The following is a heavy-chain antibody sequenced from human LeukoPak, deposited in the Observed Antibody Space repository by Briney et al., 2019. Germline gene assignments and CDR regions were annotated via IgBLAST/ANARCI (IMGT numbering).Heavy chain of an antibody. D-gene: IGHD4-17*01. CDR2: ISFNGNNK. Sequence: PGGSLRLSCTASGMTFSSYAMHWVRQAPGKGLEWVAVISFNGNNKNYAGSVQGRFTISRDNSKNTLFLRMTSLKGEDTGVYYCARDFGDYVFDYWGQGTLVTVSS. CDR3: ARDFGDYVFDY. J-gene: IGHJ4*02. CDR1: GMTFSSYA. V-gene: IGHV3-30-3*01.